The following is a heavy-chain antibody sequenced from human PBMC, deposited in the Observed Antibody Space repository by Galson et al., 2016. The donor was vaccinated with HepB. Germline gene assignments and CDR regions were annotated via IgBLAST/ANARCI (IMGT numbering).Heavy chain of an antibody. CDR1: GGSMSSYC. CDR3: ARGRARYCSGCTCYPYSFDV. J-gene: IGHJ3*01. CDR2: IYSSGST. Sequence: SETLSLTCSVSGGSMSSYCWSWIRQTPGKTLEYLGYIYSSGSTSYNPSLKGRVSISEDTSKNQFSLRLTSVTAEDTAVYFGARGRARYCSGCTCYPYSFDVWGRGTMVNVFS. V-gene: IGHV4-59*01. D-gene: IGHD2-15*01.